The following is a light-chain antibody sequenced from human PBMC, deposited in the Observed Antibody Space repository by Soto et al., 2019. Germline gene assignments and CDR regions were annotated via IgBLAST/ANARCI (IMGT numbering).Light chain of an antibody. V-gene: IGKV1-5*01. CDR1: QSISSW. Sequence: IQMTQSPSTLSASVGDRVTITCRASQSISSWLAWYQQKPGKAPKLLIYDASSLESGVPSRFSGSGSGTEFTLTISSLQPDDFATYYCHQYNSYRTFGQGTKV. CDR3: HQYNSYRT. J-gene: IGKJ1*01. CDR2: DAS.